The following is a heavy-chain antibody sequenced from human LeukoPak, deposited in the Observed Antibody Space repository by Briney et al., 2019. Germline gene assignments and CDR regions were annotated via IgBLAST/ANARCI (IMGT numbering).Heavy chain of an antibody. V-gene: IGHV3-48*01. CDR1: GFTFGDYA. CDR3: ARDPGPWWIPNWFDP. D-gene: IGHD2-15*01. CDR2: ISSSSSTI. J-gene: IGHJ5*02. Sequence: PGGSLRLSCTASGFTFGDYAMSWVRQAPGKGLEWVSYISSSSSTIYYADSVKGRFTISRDNAKNSLYLQMNSLRAEDTAVYYCARDPGPWWIPNWFDPWGQGTLVTVSS.